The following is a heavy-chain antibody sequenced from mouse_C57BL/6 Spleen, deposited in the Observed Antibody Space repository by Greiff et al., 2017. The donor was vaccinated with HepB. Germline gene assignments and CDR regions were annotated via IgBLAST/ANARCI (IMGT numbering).Heavy chain of an antibody. D-gene: IGHD3-1*01. Sequence: EVQLQQSGPELVKPGASVKISCKASGYTFTDYYMNWVKQSHGKSLEWIGDINPNNGGTSYNQKFKGKATLTVDKSSSTAYMELRSLTSEDSAVYYCARSARGYYYAMDYWGQGTSVTVSS. CDR2: INPNNGGT. V-gene: IGHV1-26*01. J-gene: IGHJ4*01. CDR3: ARSARGYYYAMDY. CDR1: GYTFTDYY.